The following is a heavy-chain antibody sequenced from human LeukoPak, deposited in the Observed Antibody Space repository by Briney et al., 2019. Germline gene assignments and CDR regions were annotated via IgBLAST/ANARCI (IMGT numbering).Heavy chain of an antibody. J-gene: IGHJ4*02. D-gene: IGHD6-19*01. CDR1: GFTFSSYS. CDR2: IKQDGSEK. Sequence: PGGSLRLSCAASGFTFSSYSMNWVRQAPGKGLEWVANIKQDGSEKYYVDSVMGRFTISRDNAKNSLYLHMNSLRAEDTAVYYCARGMSLYSSGWYWNYWGQGTLVTVSS. CDR3: ARGMSLYSSGWYWNY. V-gene: IGHV3-7*03.